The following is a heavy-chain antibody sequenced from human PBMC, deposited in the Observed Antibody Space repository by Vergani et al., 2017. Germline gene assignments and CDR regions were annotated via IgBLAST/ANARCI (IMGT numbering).Heavy chain of an antibody. CDR3: ARERAYGSGSYSNWFDP. Sequence: EVQLVESGGGLIQPGGSLRLSCAASGFTFSSNYMSWVRQAPGKGLEWVSVIYSGGSTYYADSLKGRFTISRDNSKNTLCLQMNSLRAEDTAVYYCARERAYGSGSYSNWFDPWGQGTLVTVSS. J-gene: IGHJ5*02. V-gene: IGHV3-53*01. D-gene: IGHD3-10*01. CDR2: IYSGGST. CDR1: GFTFSSNY.